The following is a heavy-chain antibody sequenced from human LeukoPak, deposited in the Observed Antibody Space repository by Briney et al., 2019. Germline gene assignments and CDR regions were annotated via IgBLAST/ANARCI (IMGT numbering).Heavy chain of an antibody. V-gene: IGHV3-30*18. J-gene: IGHJ3*02. CDR1: GFTFSSYG. D-gene: IGHD1-14*01. Sequence: PGGSLRLSCAASGFTFSSYGMHWVRQAPGKGLEWVAVISYDGSNKYYADSVKGRFTISRDNSKNTLYLQMNSLRAEDTAVYYCAKDPYNRPAFDIWGQGTMVTVSS. CDR3: AKDPYNRPAFDI. CDR2: ISYDGSNK.